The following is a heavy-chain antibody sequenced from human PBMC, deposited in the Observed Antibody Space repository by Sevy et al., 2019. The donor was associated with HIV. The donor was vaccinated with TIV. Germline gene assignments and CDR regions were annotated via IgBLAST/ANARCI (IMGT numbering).Heavy chain of an antibody. Sequence: GRSLRLSCAASGFTFSSYAMSWVRQAPGKGLEWVSANSGSGGSTYYADSVKGRFTISRDNSKNTLYLQMNSLRAEDTAVYYCAKSPSGSYYNADYWGQGTLVTVSS. J-gene: IGHJ4*02. CDR3: AKSPSGSYYNADY. CDR2: NSGSGGST. D-gene: IGHD3-10*01. V-gene: IGHV3-23*01. CDR1: GFTFSSYA.